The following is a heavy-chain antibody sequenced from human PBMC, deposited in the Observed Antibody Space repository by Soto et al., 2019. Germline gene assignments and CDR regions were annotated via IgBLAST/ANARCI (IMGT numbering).Heavy chain of an antibody. CDR3: LITSTVVTPVVEYFQH. CDR1: GGSFSGYY. J-gene: IGHJ1*01. V-gene: IGHV4-34*01. D-gene: IGHD2-21*02. Sequence: QVQLQQWGAGLLKPSETLSLTCAVYGGSFSGYYWSWIRQPPGKGLEWIGEINHSGSTNYNPSLTSRVTISVDTSKNQFSLKLSSVTAADTAVYYCLITSTVVTPVVEYFQHWGQGTLVTVSS. CDR2: INHSGST.